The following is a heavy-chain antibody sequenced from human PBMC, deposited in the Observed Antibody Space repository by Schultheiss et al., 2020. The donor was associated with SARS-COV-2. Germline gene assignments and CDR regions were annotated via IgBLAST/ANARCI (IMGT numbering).Heavy chain of an antibody. CDR1: GGSISSSNW. Sequence: LETLSLTCAVSGGSISSSNWWSWVRQPPGKGLEWIGYIYYSGSTNYNPSLKSRVTISVDTSKNQFSLKLSSVTAADTAVYYCARVIWDSSSWYYYYYGMDVWGQGTTVTVSS. D-gene: IGHD6-13*01. J-gene: IGHJ6*02. CDR3: ARVIWDSSSWYYYYYGMDV. V-gene: IGHV4-4*02. CDR2: IYYSGST.